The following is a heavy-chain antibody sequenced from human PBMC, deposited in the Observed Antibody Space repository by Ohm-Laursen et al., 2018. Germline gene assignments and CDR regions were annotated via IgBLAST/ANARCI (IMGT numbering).Heavy chain of an antibody. D-gene: IGHD6-13*01. CDR3: ARDDSSSWYDYYYYGMDV. Sequence: SLRLSCAASGFTFSSYAMSWIRQAPGKGLEWVSYISSSGSTIYYADSVKGRFTISRDNAKNSLYLQMNSLRAEDTAVYYCARDDSSSWYDYYYYGMDVWGQGTTVTVSS. CDR2: ISSSGSTI. V-gene: IGHV3-11*01. CDR1: GFTFSSYA. J-gene: IGHJ6*02.